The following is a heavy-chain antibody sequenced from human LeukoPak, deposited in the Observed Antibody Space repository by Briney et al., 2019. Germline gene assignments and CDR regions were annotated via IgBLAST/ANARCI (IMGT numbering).Heavy chain of an antibody. Sequence: SVKVSCKASGGTFSSYAISWVRQAPGQGLEWMGGIVPIFGTANYAQKFQGRVTITADESTSTAYMELSSLRSEDTAVYYCARSRYFDWLRDFDIWGQGTTVTVSS. CDR3: ARSRYFDWLRDFDI. CDR2: IVPIFGTA. D-gene: IGHD3-9*01. J-gene: IGHJ3*02. CDR1: GGTFSSYA. V-gene: IGHV1-69*01.